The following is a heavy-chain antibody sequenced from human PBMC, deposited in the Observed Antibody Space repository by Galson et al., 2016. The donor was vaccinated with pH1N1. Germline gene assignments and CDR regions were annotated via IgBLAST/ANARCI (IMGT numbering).Heavy chain of an antibody. J-gene: IGHJ6*02. D-gene: IGHD1-14*01. Sequence: SLRLSCAASGFTFSSYSMNWVRQAPGKGLEWVSYISSSSSTIYYADSVKGRFTISRDNAKNSLYLQMNSLRAEATAVYYCARVNHYSYYGMDVCGQGTTVTVSS. CDR3: ARVNHYSYYGMDV. CDR1: GFTFSSYS. CDR2: ISSSSSTI. V-gene: IGHV3-48*01.